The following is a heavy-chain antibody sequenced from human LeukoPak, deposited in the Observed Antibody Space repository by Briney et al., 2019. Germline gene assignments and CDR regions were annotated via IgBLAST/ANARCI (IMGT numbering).Heavy chain of an antibody. V-gene: IGHV1-2*02. CDR1: GYTFTSYD. CDR3: VRDQRGSHFDY. D-gene: IGHD1-26*01. J-gene: IGHJ4*02. Sequence: VASVKVSCKASGYTFTSYDINWVRQAPGQGLEWMGWIHPNYGGANSAQKFQGRVTMTRDTSINTAYMEVSRLRSDDTAVYYCVRDQRGSHFDYWGQGTLVTVSS. CDR2: IHPNYGGA.